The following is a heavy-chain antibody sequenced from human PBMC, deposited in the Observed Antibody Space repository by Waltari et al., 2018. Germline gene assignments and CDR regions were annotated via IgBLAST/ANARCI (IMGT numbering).Heavy chain of an antibody. V-gene: IGHV3-23*01. D-gene: IGHD2-8*01. CDR1: GFRFSNHG. CDR2: ISSSGSST. J-gene: IGHJ2*01. Sequence: EVQLLESGGGLIQPGGSLRLSCAASGFRFSNHGMSWVRQAPGKGPEWVSSISSSGSSTVYADSVKGRFTISRDNSKNMMYLQMNSLGAEDAAVYYCAKIAQMGRWYFALWGRGTLVTVSS. CDR3: AKIAQMGRWYFAL.